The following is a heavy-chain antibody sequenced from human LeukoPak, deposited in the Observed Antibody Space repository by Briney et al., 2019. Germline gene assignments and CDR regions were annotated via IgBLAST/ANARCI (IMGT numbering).Heavy chain of an antibody. D-gene: IGHD2-15*01. CDR2: IKSKTNGGTT. Sequence: PGGSLRLSCAASGFYFNNAWMSWVRQAPGKGLEWVGRIKSKTNGGTTDYAAPVKGRFTISRDDSKSTLYLQMNSLKTEDTAVYYCTTCLLAYSFDYWGQGTLVTVSS. J-gene: IGHJ4*02. V-gene: IGHV3-15*01. CDR3: TTCLLAYSFDY. CDR1: GFYFNNAW.